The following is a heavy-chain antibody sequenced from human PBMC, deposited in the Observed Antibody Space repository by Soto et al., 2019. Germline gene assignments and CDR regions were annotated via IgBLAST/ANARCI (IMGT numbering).Heavy chain of an antibody. V-gene: IGHV4-59*01. CDR3: ARLYYVSGRPLMDV. CDR2: VYNNGNT. CDR1: GGSIRSYY. J-gene: IGHJ6*02. D-gene: IGHD3-10*01. Sequence: SETLSLTYTVSGGSIRSYYWTLLRPPPGRGLEWIGYVYNNGNTRYNPSLKGRITISVDTPKNQFSLKVESVDAADTATYYCARLYYVSGRPLMDVWGQGTTVNVSS.